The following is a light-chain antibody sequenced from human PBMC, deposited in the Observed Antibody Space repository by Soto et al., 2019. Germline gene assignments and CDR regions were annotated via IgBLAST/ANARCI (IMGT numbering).Light chain of an antibody. Sequence: QSALTQPASVSGSPGQSITISCTGTSSDVGNYNLVSWYQQHPGKAPKLMIYEGSKRPSGVSNRFSGSKSGNTASLTISGLQAEDEADYYCCSYSGSSTPNWVFGGGTKLTVL. CDR2: EGS. CDR3: CSYSGSSTPNWV. J-gene: IGLJ3*02. CDR1: SSDVGNYNL. V-gene: IGLV2-23*01.